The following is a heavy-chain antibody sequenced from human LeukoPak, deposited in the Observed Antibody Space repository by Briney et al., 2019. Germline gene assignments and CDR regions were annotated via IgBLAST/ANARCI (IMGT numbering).Heavy chain of an antibody. CDR1: GYTFTGYY. CDR2: INPNSGGT. V-gene: IGHV1-2*02. J-gene: IGHJ3*02. CDR3: ARGSSIAAVGAFDI. Sequence: ASVKVSCKASGYTFTGYYMHWVRQAPGQGLEWMGWINPNSGGTNYAQKFQGRVTMTRDTSISTAYMELSRLRSDDTAVYYCARGSSIAAVGAFDIWGQGTMVTVSS. D-gene: IGHD6-6*01.